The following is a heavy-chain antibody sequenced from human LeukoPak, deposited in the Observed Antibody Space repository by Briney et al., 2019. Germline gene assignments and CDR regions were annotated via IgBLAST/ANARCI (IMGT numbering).Heavy chain of an antibody. J-gene: IGHJ4*02. CDR1: RFTFSSYA. CDR3: AKDFDFWSAYYRGDDC. Sequence: GGSLRLSCAASRFTFSSYAMSRVRQAPGKGLEWVSAISGTGDSTYYADSVKGRFTISRDNSKNTLYLQMNSLRAEDTAIYYCAKDFDFWSAYYRGDDCWGQGTLVTVSS. CDR2: ISGTGDST. V-gene: IGHV3-23*01. D-gene: IGHD3-3*01.